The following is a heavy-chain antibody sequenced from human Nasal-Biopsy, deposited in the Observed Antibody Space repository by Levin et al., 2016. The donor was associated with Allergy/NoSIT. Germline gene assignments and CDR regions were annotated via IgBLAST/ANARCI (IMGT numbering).Heavy chain of an antibody. CDR1: GGSMSGFY. CDR3: SRVGYDSFTGYYIALDS. Sequence: SETLSLTCTVSGGSMSGFYWSWIRQSPGKGLEWIGYIYYTGDTNYNPSLKSRVKISINMSKNQFSLELNSVAAADAAVYYCSRVGYDSFTGYYIALDSWGQGTLVTVSS. CDR2: IYYTGDT. V-gene: IGHV4-59*01. J-gene: IGHJ4*02. D-gene: IGHD3-9*01.